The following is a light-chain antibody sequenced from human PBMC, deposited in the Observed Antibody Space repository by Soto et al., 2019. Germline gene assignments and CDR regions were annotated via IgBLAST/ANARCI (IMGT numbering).Light chain of an antibody. Sequence: QSVLTQPPSASGTPGQRVTISCSGSRSNIGSNTVNWYQPLPGTAPKLLIYSNNQRPSGVPDRFSGSKSGTSASLAISGLQSEDEADYYCAAWDDSLNGLVFGGGTKLTVL. V-gene: IGLV1-44*01. CDR1: RSNIGSNT. CDR2: SNN. CDR3: AAWDDSLNGLV. J-gene: IGLJ2*01.